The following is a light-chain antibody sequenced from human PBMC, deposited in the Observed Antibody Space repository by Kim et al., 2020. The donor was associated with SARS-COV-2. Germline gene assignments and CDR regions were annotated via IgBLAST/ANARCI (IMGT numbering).Light chain of an antibody. V-gene: IGKV1-39*01. CDR3: QQSYSSPIT. Sequence: ASVGDRVTITCRTSQGISTYLNWYQHKPGKAPKVLIYSAASLQSGVPSRFSGSGSGTDFTLTISSLQPEDFATYYCQQSYSSPITFGQGTRLDIK. J-gene: IGKJ5*01. CDR2: SAA. CDR1: QGISTY.